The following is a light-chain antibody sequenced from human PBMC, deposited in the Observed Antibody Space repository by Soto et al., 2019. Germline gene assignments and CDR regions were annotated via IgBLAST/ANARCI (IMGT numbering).Light chain of an antibody. Sequence: EIVLTQSPVTLSLSPGERATLSCRASQNVSRYFAWYQQKPGQAPRLLIYDASKRATGIPARSSGSGSGTDFTLTISSLEPEDFAVYYCQQRSSWPSTFGGGTRVEIK. V-gene: IGKV3-11*01. CDR3: QQRSSWPST. CDR2: DAS. J-gene: IGKJ4*01. CDR1: QNVSRY.